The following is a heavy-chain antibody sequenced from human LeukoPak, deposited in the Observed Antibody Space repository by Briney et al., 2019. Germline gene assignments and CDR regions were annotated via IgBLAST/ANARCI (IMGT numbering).Heavy chain of an antibody. D-gene: IGHD3-22*01. Sequence: GGSLRLSCAASGFTFSNYAMSWVRQAPGKGLEWVSAISGSGGSTYYADSVKGRFTISRDNSKNTLYLQMNSLRAEDTAVYYCAKGTYYYDSSGYSETYYFDYWGQGTLVTVSS. CDR1: GFTFSNYA. CDR2: ISGSGGST. V-gene: IGHV3-23*01. J-gene: IGHJ4*02. CDR3: AKGTYYYDSSGYSETYYFDY.